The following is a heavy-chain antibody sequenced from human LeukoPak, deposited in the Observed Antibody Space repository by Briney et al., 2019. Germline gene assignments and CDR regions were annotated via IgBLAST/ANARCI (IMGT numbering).Heavy chain of an antibody. V-gene: IGHV4-59*08. CDR2: ISYSGNT. CDR1: GGSISSYY. J-gene: IGHJ5*02. CDR3: ARHFGSGFDRWFDP. Sequence: SETLSLTCTVSGGSISSYYWSWIRQPPGKGLEWIGYISYSGNTNYNPSLKSRVTISIDTSKNQFSLKLNSVTAADTAVYYCARHFGSGFDRWFDPWGQGSLVIVSS. D-gene: IGHD5-12*01.